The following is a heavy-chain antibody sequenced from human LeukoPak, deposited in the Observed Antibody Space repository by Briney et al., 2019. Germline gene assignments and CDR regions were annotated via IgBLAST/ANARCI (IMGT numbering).Heavy chain of an antibody. CDR3: ARGFNNVLRFLEWLFYFDY. CDR2: INPNSGGT. D-gene: IGHD3-3*01. V-gene: IGHV1-2*06. J-gene: IGHJ4*02. Sequence: GASVKVSCKASGYTFTSYGISWVRQAPGQGLEWMGRINPNSGGTNYAQKFQGRVTMTRDTSISTAYMELSRLRSDDTAVYYCARGFNNVLRFLEWLFYFDYWGQGTLVTVSS. CDR1: GYTFTSYG.